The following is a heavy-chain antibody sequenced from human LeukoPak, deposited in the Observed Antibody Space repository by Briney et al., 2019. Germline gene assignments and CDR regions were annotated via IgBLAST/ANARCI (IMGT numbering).Heavy chain of an antibody. D-gene: IGHD3-22*01. CDR2: INHSGSV. CDR3: ASWTYDYGSSSSPELS. J-gene: IGHJ5*02. Sequence: SETLSLTCAVYDGSFSNYYCSWIRQPPGKGLEWIGEINHSGSVNYNPSLKSRVTISVDTSKNQFSLKLKSMTAADTAVYYCASWTYDYGSSSSPELSWGQGTLVTVSS. CDR1: DGSFSNYY. V-gene: IGHV4-34*01.